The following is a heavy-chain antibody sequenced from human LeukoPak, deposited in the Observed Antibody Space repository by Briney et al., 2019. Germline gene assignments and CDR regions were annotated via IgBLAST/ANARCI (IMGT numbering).Heavy chain of an antibody. CDR3: ARVRGKTYYFDY. Sequence: PGGSLRLSCAASGFTFSSYSMNWVRQAPGKGLEWVSSISSSSSYIYYADSVKGRFTISRDNAKNSLYLQMNSLRAEDTAVHYCARVRGKTYYFDYWGQGTLVTVSS. J-gene: IGHJ4*02. V-gene: IGHV3-21*01. CDR1: GFTFSSYS. CDR2: ISSSSSYI.